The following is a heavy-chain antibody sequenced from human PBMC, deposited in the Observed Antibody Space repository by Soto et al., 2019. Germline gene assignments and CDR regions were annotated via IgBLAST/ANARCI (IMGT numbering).Heavy chain of an antibody. CDR2: MYSIDDR. D-gene: IGHD3-10*01. CDR3: VHRPAYFASGSFQS. CDR1: GFSLSSTGMA. J-gene: IGHJ5*02. Sequence: QITLKESGPTLVKPTQTLTLTCTFSGFSLSSTGMAVGWIRQPPGKALEWLAFMYSIDDRRYNPSLKGRLSTTKHTSQNQVVFTVTNMEPVDTATYYWVHRPAYFASGSFQSWGQGTLVTVSS. V-gene: IGHV2-5*01.